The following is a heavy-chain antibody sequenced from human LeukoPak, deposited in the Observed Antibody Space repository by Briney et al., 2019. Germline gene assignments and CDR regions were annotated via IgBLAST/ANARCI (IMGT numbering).Heavy chain of an antibody. CDR1: GYTFTSYD. Sequence: GASVKVSCKASGYTFTSYDINWVRQATGQGLEWMGWMNPNSGNTGYAQKFQGRVTMTRNTSISTAYMELSSLRSEDTAVYYCARGASYCSGGSCYFVAWDYWGQGTLVTVSS. CDR2: MNPNSGNT. D-gene: IGHD2-15*01. CDR3: ARGASYCSGGSCYFVAWDY. J-gene: IGHJ4*02. V-gene: IGHV1-8*01.